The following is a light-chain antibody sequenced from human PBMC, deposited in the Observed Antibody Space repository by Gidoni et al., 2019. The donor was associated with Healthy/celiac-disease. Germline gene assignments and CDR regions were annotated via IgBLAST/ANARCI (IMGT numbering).Light chain of an antibody. CDR1: SSDVGVYNY. CDR2: EVM. CDR3: SSYAGSNNLVV. V-gene: IGLV2-8*01. J-gene: IGLJ2*01. Sequence: QSALTQPPSASGSPGQSVTISCTGTSSDVGVYNYVSWYQQHPGKAPKLMFYEVMKRPSGVPDRFSGSKSGNTASRTVSGLQAEDEADYYCSSYAGSNNLVVFGGGTKLTVL.